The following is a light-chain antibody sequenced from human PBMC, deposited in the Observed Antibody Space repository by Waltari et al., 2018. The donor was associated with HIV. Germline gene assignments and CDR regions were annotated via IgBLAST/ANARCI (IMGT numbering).Light chain of an antibody. Sequence: QSALTQPASVSGSPGQSITIYCTGTSSHVGGYNYVSWYQQHPGKAPKLMIYDVSNRPSGVSNRFSGSKSGNTASLTISGLQAEDEADYYCSSYTSSSTRVVFGGGTKLTVL. J-gene: IGLJ2*01. CDR1: SSHVGGYNY. CDR3: SSYTSSSTRVV. CDR2: DVS. V-gene: IGLV2-14*01.